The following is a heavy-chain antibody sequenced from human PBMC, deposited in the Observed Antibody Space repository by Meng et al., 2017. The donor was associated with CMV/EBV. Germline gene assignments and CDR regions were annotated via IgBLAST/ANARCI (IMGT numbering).Heavy chain of an antibody. J-gene: IGHJ4*02. Sequence: GESLEISCAASGFTFSGSAMHWVRQASGKGLEWVGRIRSKANSYATAYAASVKGRFNISRDDSKNTSYLQMNSLKTEDTAVYYCTTSGWDLHSNFDYWGQGTLVTVSS. CDR1: GFTFSGSA. D-gene: IGHD1-26*01. V-gene: IGHV3-73*01. CDR2: IRSKANSYAT. CDR3: TTSGWDLHSNFDY.